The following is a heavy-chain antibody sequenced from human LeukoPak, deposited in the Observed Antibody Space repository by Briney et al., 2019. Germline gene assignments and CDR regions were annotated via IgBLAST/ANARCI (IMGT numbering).Heavy chain of an antibody. CDR3: TTVEVQGSFYDYVWGSYPPGY. Sequence: GGSLRLSCAASGFTFDDYGMSWVRQAPGKGLEWVGRIKSKTDAETTDYAAPVKGRFTISRDDSKNTLFLKMNSLKTEDTAVYYCTTVEVQGSFYDYVWGSYPPGYWGQGTLVTVSS. CDR2: IKSKTDAETT. V-gene: IGHV3-15*01. D-gene: IGHD3-16*02. CDR1: GFTFDDYG. J-gene: IGHJ4*02.